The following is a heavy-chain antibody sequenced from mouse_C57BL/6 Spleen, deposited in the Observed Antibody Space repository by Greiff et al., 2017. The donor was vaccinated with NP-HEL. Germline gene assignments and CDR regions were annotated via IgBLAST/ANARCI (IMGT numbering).Heavy chain of an antibody. J-gene: IGHJ2*01. CDR2: IDPSDSYT. Sequence: QVQLQQPGAELVKPGASVKLSCKASGYTFTSYWMQWVKQRPGQGLEWIGEIDPSDSYTNYNQKFKGKATLTVDTSSSTAYMQLSSLTSEDSAVYYCARKGGISVGYYFDDWGQGTTLTVSS. CDR3: ARKGGISVGYYFDD. V-gene: IGHV1-50*01. CDR1: GYTFTSYW. D-gene: IGHD1-1*01.